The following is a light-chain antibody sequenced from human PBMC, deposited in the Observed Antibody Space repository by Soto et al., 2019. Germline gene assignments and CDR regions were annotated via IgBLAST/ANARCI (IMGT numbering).Light chain of an antibody. J-gene: IGKJ2*01. V-gene: IGKV1-39*01. Sequence: DLQMTQSPSSLSASVGDRVTITCRTSQRVSNYLTWYQQKPGKAPKLLIYSASSLESGVPSRFSGSGSGTDFTLTISSLQPEDFATYFCQQCYTTPHTFGQGTKLDIK. CDR1: QRVSNY. CDR3: QQCYTTPHT. CDR2: SAS.